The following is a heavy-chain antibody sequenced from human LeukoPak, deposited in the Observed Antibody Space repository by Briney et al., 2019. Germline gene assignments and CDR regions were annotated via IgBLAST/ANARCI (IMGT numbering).Heavy chain of an antibody. CDR1: GGSFSGYY. CDR3: ARAGYCSGGSCYPHYFDY. J-gene: IGHJ4*02. Sequence: SETLSLTCAVYGGSFSGYYWSWIRQPPGKGLEWIGYIYYSGSTNYNPSLKSRVTISVDTSKNQFSLKLSSVTAADTAVYYCARAGYCSGGSCYPHYFDYWGQGTLVTVSS. V-gene: IGHV4-59*01. CDR2: IYYSGST. D-gene: IGHD2-15*01.